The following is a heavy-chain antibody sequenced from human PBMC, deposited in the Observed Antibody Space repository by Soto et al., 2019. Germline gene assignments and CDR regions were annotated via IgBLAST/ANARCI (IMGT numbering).Heavy chain of an antibody. D-gene: IGHD1-26*01. V-gene: IGHV5-51*01. Sequence: PGESLKISCQASGYSFTNYWIAWVRQMPGKGLEWMGIIYPRDSETRYSPSLPGQVTISADKSTSTAYLQWSSLKASETAMYYCARVYSGTYYLLDSWGQGTLVTVSA. CDR1: GYSFTNYW. CDR3: ARVYSGTYYLLDS. J-gene: IGHJ4*02. CDR2: IYPRDSET.